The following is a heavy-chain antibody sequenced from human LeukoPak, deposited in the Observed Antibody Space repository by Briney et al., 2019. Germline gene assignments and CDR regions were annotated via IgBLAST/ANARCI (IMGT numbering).Heavy chain of an antibody. V-gene: IGHV4-34*01. Sequence: PSETLSLTCAVYGGSFSGHYWSWIRQPPGKGLEWIGEINHSGSTNYNPSLKSRVTISVDTSKNQFSLKLSSVTAADTAVYYCARRPMYYYGSGSYYPPRTYYYYGMDVWGQGTTVTVSS. CDR2: INHSGST. CDR3: ARRPMYYYGSGSYYPPRTYYYYGMDV. CDR1: GGSFSGHY. D-gene: IGHD3-10*01. J-gene: IGHJ6*02.